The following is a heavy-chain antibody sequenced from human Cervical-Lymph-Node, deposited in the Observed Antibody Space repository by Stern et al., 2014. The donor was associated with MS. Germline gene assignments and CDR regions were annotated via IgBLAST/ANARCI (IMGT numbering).Heavy chain of an antibody. V-gene: IGHV3-33*01. D-gene: IGHD1-7*01. CDR1: GFTFSNYG. CDR2: IWYDGNKK. Sequence: VQLVESGGGVVQPGRSLRLSCAASGFTFSNYGMHWVRQAPGQGLELLAVIWYDGNKKYYADAVKGRFTISRDNSKNTLFLQMSSRTAEDTALYYCARGNWNYEGMGYWGQGTLVTVSS. J-gene: IGHJ4*02. CDR3: ARGNWNYEGMGY.